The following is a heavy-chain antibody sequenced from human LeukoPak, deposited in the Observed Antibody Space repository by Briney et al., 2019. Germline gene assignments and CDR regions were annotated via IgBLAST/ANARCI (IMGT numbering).Heavy chain of an antibody. CDR3: AKDLITGGNYAWFDP. D-gene: IGHD4-23*01. Sequence: GVLRLSCAASGFTFSSYAMSWVRQTPGKGLEWVSSISIRGGSTYFTDSVKGRFTISRDNSKNTLHLQMNSLRAEDTAIYYCAKDLITGGNYAWFDPWGQGTLVTVSS. V-gene: IGHV3-23*01. CDR1: GFTFSSYA. CDR2: ISIRGGST. J-gene: IGHJ5*02.